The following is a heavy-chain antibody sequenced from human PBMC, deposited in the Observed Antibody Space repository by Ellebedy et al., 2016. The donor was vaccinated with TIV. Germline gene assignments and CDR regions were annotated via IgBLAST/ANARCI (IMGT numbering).Heavy chain of an antibody. J-gene: IGHJ5*02. Sequence: GGSLRLXXAASGFTFSNAWMSWVRQAPGKGLEWVGRIKSKTDGGTTDYAAPVKGRFTISRDDSKNTLYLQMNSLKTEDTAVYYCTTDLSGSYLRWFDPWGQGTLVTVSS. CDR2: IKSKTDGGTT. CDR1: GFTFSNAW. CDR3: TTDLSGSYLRWFDP. V-gene: IGHV3-15*01. D-gene: IGHD1-26*01.